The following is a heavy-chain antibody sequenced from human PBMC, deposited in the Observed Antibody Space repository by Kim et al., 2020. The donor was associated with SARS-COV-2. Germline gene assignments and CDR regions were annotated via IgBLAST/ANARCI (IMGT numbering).Heavy chain of an antibody. CDR2: IIPIFGTA. J-gene: IGHJ5*02. CDR3: ARSRGTTFLTGYSRFVYWFDP. CDR1: GGTFSSYA. D-gene: IGHD3-9*01. V-gene: IGHV1-69*13. Sequence: SVKVSCKASGGTFSSYAISWVRQAPGQGLEWMGGIIPIFGTANYAQKFQGRVTITADESTSTAYMELSSLRSEDTAVYYCARSRGTTFLTGYSRFVYWFDPWGQGTLVTVSS.